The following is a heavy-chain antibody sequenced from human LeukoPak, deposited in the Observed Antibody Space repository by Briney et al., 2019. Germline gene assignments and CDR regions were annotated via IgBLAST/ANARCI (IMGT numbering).Heavy chain of an antibody. V-gene: IGHV3-74*01. CDR3: ARGDGYNFFDY. J-gene: IGHJ4*02. D-gene: IGHD5-24*01. CDR2: INSDGSST. Sequence: PGGSLRLSCAASGFTFSGYWMHWVRQAPGKGLVWVSRINSDGSSTSYADSVKGRFTISRDSAKNTLYLQMNSLRAEDTAVYYCARGDGYNFFDYWGQGTLVTVSS. CDR1: GFTFSGYW.